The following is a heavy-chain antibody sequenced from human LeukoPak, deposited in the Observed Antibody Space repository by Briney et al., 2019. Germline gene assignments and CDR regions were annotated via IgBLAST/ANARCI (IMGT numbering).Heavy chain of an antibody. D-gene: IGHD2-8*01. CDR1: GGSISSGDYY. Sequence: PSETLSLTCTVSGGSISSGDYYWSWIRQPPGKGLEWIGEINHSGSTNYNPSLKSRVTISVDTSKNQFSLKLSSVTAADTAVYYCARWYSYCTNGVCYGGLDYWGQGTLVTVSS. CDR2: INHSGST. V-gene: IGHV4-39*07. CDR3: ARWYSYCTNGVCYGGLDY. J-gene: IGHJ4*02.